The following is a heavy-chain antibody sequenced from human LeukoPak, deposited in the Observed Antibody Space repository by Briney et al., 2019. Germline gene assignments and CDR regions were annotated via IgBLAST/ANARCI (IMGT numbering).Heavy chain of an antibody. CDR1: GGSISSGSYY. J-gene: IGHJ4*02. V-gene: IGHV4-61*02. CDR2: IYTSGST. D-gene: IGHD3-9*01. Sequence: SETLSLTCTVSGGSISSGSYYWSWIRQPAGKGLEWIGRIYTSGSTNYNPSLKSRVTISVDTSKNQFSLKLSSVTAADTAVYYCASEVPQLGILTGRDWGQGTLVTVSS. CDR3: ASEVPQLGILTGRD.